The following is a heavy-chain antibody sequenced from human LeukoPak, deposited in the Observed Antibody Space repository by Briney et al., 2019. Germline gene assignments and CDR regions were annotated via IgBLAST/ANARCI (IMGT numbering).Heavy chain of an antibody. J-gene: IGHJ3*02. D-gene: IGHD3-3*01. V-gene: IGHV4-31*03. CDR2: IYYSGST. Sequence: SQTLSLTCTVSGGSISSGGYYWSWIRQHPGKGLEWIGYIYYSGSTYYNPSLKSRVTISVDTSKNQFSLKLSSVTAADTAVYYCARDPVHTISDAFDIWGQGTMVTVSS. CDR3: ARDPVHTISDAFDI. CDR1: GGSISSGGYY.